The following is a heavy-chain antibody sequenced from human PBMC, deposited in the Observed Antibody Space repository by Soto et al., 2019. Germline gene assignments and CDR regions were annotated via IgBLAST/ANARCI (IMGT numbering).Heavy chain of an antibody. D-gene: IGHD6-19*01. Sequence: QVQLVQSGAEVKKPGASVKVSCEASGYTFTAYYVHWVRQAPGQGLEWMGWINPNSGGTKYAQKFQGGVTMTRDTSIRTAYMELTGLKSDATAVYYCARARADEAPNWFDPWGQGTLVIVSS. CDR1: GYTFTAYY. CDR2: INPNSGGT. CDR3: ARARADEAPNWFDP. V-gene: IGHV1-2*02. J-gene: IGHJ5*02.